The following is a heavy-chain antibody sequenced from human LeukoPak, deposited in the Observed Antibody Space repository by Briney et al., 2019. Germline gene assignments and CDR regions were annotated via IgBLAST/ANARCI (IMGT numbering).Heavy chain of an antibody. CDR3: ARVPRSNVAQYFGP. J-gene: IGHJ5*02. D-gene: IGHD4-11*01. CDR2: IIPIVDIT. CDR1: EGTFRDLA. V-gene: IGHV1-69*04. Sequence: SVKVSCKTSEGTFRDLAIGGLRQAPGQGLEYMGRIIPIVDITEYAHNFQGRVSMTADKSTGTAYMELLSLTYEDTAVYYCARVPRSNVAQYFGPWGQGTLVTVSS.